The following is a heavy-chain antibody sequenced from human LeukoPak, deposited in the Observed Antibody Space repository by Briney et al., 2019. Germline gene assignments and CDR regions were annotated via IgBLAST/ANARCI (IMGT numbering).Heavy chain of an antibody. J-gene: IGHJ4*02. CDR3: ARDYGDYCFDH. D-gene: IGHD4-17*01. CDR1: GFTFSSYA. V-gene: IGHV3-30-3*01. CDR2: ISYDGSNK. Sequence: PGRSLRLSCAASGFTFSSYAMHWVRQAPGKGLEWVAVISYDGSNKYYADSVKGRFTISRDNSKNTLYLQMNSLRAEDTAVYYCARDYGDYCFDHWGQGTLVTVSS.